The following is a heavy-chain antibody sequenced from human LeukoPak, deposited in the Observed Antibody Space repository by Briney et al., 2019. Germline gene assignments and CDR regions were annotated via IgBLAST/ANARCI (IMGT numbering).Heavy chain of an antibody. CDR1: GFTFSSYS. CDR2: ISSSSSTI. J-gene: IGHJ5*02. V-gene: IGHV3-48*02. D-gene: IGHD3-16*01. Sequence: GGSLRLSCAASGFTFSSYSMNWVRQAPGKGLEGVSYISSSSSTIYYADSVKGRFTISRDNAKNPLYLQMNSLRDEDTAVYYCARTRGTDWFDPWGQGTLVTVSS. CDR3: ARTRGTDWFDP.